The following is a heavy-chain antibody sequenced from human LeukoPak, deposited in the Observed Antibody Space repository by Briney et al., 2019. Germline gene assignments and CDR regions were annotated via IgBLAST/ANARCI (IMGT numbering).Heavy chain of an antibody. J-gene: IGHJ2*01. CDR1: GGSFSGYC. V-gene: IGHV4-34*01. CDR3: ARAPRSQGWYFDV. CDR2: INHSGST. Sequence: SETLSLTCAVYGGSFSGYCWSWIRQPPGKGLEWIGEINHSGSTNYNPSLKSRVTISVDTSMNQFSLKLSSVTAADTAVYYCARAPRSQGWYFDVWGRGTLVTVSS.